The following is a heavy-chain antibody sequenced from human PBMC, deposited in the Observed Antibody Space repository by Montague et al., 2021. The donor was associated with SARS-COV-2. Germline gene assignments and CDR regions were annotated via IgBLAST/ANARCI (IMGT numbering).Heavy chain of an antibody. CDR3: VKIRAYYFDY. CDR1: GFTFEDHA. J-gene: IGHJ4*02. CDR2: ISWNSGYL. Sequence: SLRLYCAASGFTFEDHAMHWVRQAPGKGLEWVTSISWNSGYLDYAGSVKGRFTISGDNAKNSLYLEMDSLRVEDTALHYCVKIRAYYFDYWGQGTLVTVSS. V-gene: IGHV3-9*01.